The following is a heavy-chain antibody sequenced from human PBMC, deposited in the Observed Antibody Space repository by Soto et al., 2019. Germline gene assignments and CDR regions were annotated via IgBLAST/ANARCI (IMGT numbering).Heavy chain of an antibody. CDR2: ISYDGSNK. CDR1: GFTFSNYA. Sequence: QEQLVESGGGVVQPGRSLRLSCAASGFTFSNYAMHWVRQAPGKGLEWVAVISYDGSNKYYADSVKGRFTISRDNSKNRLYLQMNSLRAEDTAVYYCARDRTTIVGAYWACVSWGQGTLVTVSS. CDR3: ARDRTTIVGAYWACVS. V-gene: IGHV3-30-3*01. J-gene: IGHJ5*02. D-gene: IGHD1-26*01.